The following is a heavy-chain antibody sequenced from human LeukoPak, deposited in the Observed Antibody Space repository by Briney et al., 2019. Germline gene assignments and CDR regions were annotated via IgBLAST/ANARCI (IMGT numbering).Heavy chain of an antibody. CDR3: ARHPHYYFDNSAR. J-gene: IGHJ4*02. CDR2: MYYSGNT. D-gene: IGHD3-22*01. Sequence: SETLSLTCTVSGDSVRTSNSYWGWIRQPPGKGLEWNGSMYYSGNTYYNPSLKSRVTISVDTAKNQLSLRLSSVTAADTAVYYCARHPHYYFDNSARWGQGTLVTVSS. CDR1: GDSVRTSNSY. V-gene: IGHV4-39*01.